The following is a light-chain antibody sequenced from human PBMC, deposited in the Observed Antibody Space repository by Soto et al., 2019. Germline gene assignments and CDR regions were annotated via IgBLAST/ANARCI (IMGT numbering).Light chain of an antibody. CDR3: QQYGSSFT. Sequence: EIVLTQSPGTLSLSPGERATLSCRASQSVSSSYLAWYQQKPGQAPRLLIYGASSRATGIPDRFSGSGSGTDFILIISRLEPEDFAVYYGQQYGSSFTFGPGTKVDI. CDR2: GAS. CDR1: QSVSSSY. J-gene: IGKJ3*01. V-gene: IGKV3-20*01.